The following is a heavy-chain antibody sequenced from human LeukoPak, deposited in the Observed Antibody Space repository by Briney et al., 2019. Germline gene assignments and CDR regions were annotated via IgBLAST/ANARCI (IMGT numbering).Heavy chain of an antibody. Sequence: ASVKVSCKASGGTFSSYAISWVRQAPGQGLEWMGWISAYNGNTNYAQKLQGRVTMTTDTSTSTAYMELRSLRSDDTAVYYCARDGPYCSGGSCPFDYWGQGTLVTVSS. CDR1: GGTFSSYA. D-gene: IGHD2-15*01. CDR3: ARDGPYCSGGSCPFDY. CDR2: ISAYNGNT. V-gene: IGHV1-18*01. J-gene: IGHJ4*02.